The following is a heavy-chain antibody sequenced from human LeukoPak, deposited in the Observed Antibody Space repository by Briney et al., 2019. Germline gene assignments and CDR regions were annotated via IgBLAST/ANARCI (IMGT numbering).Heavy chain of an antibody. CDR2: MNSDGSIT. Sequence: GGSLRLSCAASGFTFINSWMHWVRQVPGRGLLWVSRMNSDGSITNYADSVKGRFTISRDNARNTLYLQIHTLTVEDTAVYYCARAGSFRFDYWGQGTLVTVSS. J-gene: IGHJ4*02. CDR3: ARAGSFRFDY. CDR1: GFTFINSW. V-gene: IGHV3-74*01. D-gene: IGHD1-14*01.